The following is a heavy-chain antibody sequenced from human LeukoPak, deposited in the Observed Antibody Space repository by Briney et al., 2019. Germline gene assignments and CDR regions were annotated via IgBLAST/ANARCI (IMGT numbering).Heavy chain of an antibody. D-gene: IGHD3-16*01. CDR1: GGSFSGYY. J-gene: IGHJ4*02. V-gene: IGHV4-34*01. Sequence: PSETLSLTCAVYGGSFSGYYWTWMRQPPGKGLEWIGEINHSGSTNYNPSLKSRLSISVDTSKNQFSLKLSSVTAADTAVYYCVRLQPQEYYFDFWAQGTLVTVSS. CDR2: INHSGST. CDR3: VRLQPQEYYFDF.